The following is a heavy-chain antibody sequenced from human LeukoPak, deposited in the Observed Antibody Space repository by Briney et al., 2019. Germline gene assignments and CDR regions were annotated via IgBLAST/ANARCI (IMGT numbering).Heavy chain of an antibody. J-gene: IGHJ6*03. Sequence: PGGSLRLSCAASGFTFSSYAMSWVRQAPGKGLEWVSAISGSGGSTYYADSVKGRFTISRDNSKNTLYLQMNSLRAEDTAVYYCAKVPGTSWYYYYYMDVWGKGTTVTVSS. D-gene: IGHD1-1*01. CDR3: AKVPGTSWYYYYYMDV. V-gene: IGHV3-23*01. CDR1: GFTFSSYA. CDR2: ISGSGGST.